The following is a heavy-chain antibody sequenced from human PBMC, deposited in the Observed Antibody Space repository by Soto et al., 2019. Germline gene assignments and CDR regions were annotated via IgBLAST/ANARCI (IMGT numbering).Heavy chain of an antibody. V-gene: IGHV3-48*01. J-gene: IGHJ3*02. CDR3: VRHLLWAFDI. CDR2: ISSGSSSI. Sequence: EVQLVESGGGLVQPGGSLRLSCAASGFPFNSYSMNWVRQAPGKGLEWLSYISSGSSSIQYADPVKGRFPISRDNADDSLYLQMTTLRAEDKAVYYCVRHLLWAFDIWGQGTMVTVSS. CDR1: GFPFNSYS.